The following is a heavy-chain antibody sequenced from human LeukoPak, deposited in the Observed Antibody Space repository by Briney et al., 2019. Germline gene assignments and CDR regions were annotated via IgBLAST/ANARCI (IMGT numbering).Heavy chain of an antibody. Sequence: GGSLRLSCAASGFTFSSYGMHWVRQAPGKGLEGVAVIGYDGRNKYYADSVKGRFIISRDNSKNTLYLQMNSLRAEDTAVYYCAKGGQQLVRYYFDYWGQGTLVTVSS. J-gene: IGHJ4*02. V-gene: IGHV3-30*02. D-gene: IGHD6-13*01. CDR3: AKGGQQLVRYYFDY. CDR2: IGYDGRNK. CDR1: GFTFSSYG.